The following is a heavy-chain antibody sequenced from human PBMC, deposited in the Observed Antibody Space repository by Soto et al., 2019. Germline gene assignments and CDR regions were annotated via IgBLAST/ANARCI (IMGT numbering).Heavy chain of an antibody. D-gene: IGHD4-17*01. J-gene: IGHJ6*02. V-gene: IGHV1-69*12. CDR1: GGTFSSYA. Sequence: QVQLVQSGAEVKKPGSSVKVSCKASGGTFSSYAISWVRQAPGQGLEWMGGIIPIFGTANYAQKFQGRVTITADESTSTADMELSSLRSEDTAVYYCASPQGRYGDSPRYYYYYYGMDVWGQGTTVTVSS. CDR3: ASPQGRYGDSPRYYYYYYGMDV. CDR2: IIPIFGTA.